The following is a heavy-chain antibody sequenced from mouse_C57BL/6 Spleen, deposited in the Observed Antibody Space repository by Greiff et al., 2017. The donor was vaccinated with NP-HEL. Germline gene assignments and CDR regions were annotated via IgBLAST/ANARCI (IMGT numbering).Heavy chain of an antibody. D-gene: IGHD1-1*01. CDR2: IWSGGST. CDR3: ARPYYGTPNAMDY. CDR1: GFSLTSYG. V-gene: IGHV2-2*01. Sequence: QVQLKESGPGLVQPSQSLSITCTVSGFSLTSYGVHWVRQSPGKGLEWLGVIWSGGSTDYTAAFISRLSISKDNSKSQVFFKMNSLQADDTAIYYCARPYYGTPNAMDYWGQGTSVTVSS. J-gene: IGHJ4*01.